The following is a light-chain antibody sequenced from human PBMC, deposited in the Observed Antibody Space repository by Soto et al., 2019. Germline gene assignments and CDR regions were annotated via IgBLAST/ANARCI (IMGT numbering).Light chain of an antibody. V-gene: IGKV3-20*01. CDR1: QSVSSTY. J-gene: IGKJ2*01. CDR2: GAS. CDR3: QQFGSSPSYT. Sequence: EIVLTQSPGTLSLSPGERVTLSCRASQSVSSTYLAWYQQKPGQAPRLLIYGASSRATGIPDRFSGSGSVTDFTLTISRLEPEACVEYYCQQFGSSPSYTFGQGTKLEI.